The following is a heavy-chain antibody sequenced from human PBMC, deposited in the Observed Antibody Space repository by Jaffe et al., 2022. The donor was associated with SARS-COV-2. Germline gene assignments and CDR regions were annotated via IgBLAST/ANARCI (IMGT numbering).Heavy chain of an antibody. Sequence: QLQLQESGPGLVKPSETLSLTCTVSGGSISSSSYYWGWIRQPPGKGLEWIGSIYYSGSTYYNPSLKSRVTISVDTSKNQFSLKLSSVTAADTAVYYCARTKREQQLIFDYWGQGTLVTVSS. CDR1: GGSISSSSYY. J-gene: IGHJ4*02. CDR2: IYYSGST. V-gene: IGHV4-39*01. D-gene: IGHD6-13*01. CDR3: ARTKREQQLIFDY.